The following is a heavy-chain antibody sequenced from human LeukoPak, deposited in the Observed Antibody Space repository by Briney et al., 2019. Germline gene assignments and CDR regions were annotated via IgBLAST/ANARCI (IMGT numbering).Heavy chain of an antibody. CDR2: ISSSSYI. J-gene: IGHJ4*02. CDR3: AIIAAAGTESSMFDY. Sequence: GGSLRLSCAASGFTFSSYSMNWVRQAPGKGLEWVSSISSSSYIYYVDSVKGRFTISRDNAKNSLYLQMNSLRAEDTAVYYCAIIAAAGTESSMFDYWGQGTLVTVSS. D-gene: IGHD6-13*01. CDR1: GFTFSSYS. V-gene: IGHV3-21*01.